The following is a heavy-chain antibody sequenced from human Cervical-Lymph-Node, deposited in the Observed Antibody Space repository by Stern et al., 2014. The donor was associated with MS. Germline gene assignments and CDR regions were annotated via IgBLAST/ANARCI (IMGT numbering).Heavy chain of an antibody. CDR1: GGSISSYY. CDR3: ARERYYYDSSGYYVFDS. J-gene: IGHJ4*02. CDR2: IYYSGST. Sequence: QVQLQESGPGLVKPSETLSLTCTVSGGSISSYYWSWIRQPPGKGLEWIGDIYYSGSTNYNPSLKKRVTISIDTSKNQLSLKVRFVTDADTAVYYCARERYYYDSSGYYVFDSWGQGTLVTVSS. V-gene: IGHV4-59*01. D-gene: IGHD3-22*01.